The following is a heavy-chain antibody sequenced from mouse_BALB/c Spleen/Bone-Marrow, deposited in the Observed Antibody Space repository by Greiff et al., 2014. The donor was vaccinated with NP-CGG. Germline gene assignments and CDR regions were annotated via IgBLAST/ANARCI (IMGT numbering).Heavy chain of an antibody. CDR1: GYAFSSYW. J-gene: IGHJ4*01. CDR2: IYPGDGDT. CDR3: ARGVPMDY. Sequence: VKLQESGAELVRPGSPVKISCKASGYAFSSYWMNWVKQRPGQGLEWIGQIYPGDGDTNYNGKFKGKATLTADKSSSTAYMQLSSLTSEDSAVYFCARGVPMDYWGQGTSVTVSS. V-gene: IGHV1-80*01.